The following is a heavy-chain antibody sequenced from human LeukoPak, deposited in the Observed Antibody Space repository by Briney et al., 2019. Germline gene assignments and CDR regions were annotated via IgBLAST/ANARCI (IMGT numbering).Heavy chain of an antibody. CDR1: GFTFSSYA. CDR3: AKDPVQLWSPLFDY. CDR2: ISGSGGST. V-gene: IGHV3-23*01. D-gene: IGHD5-18*01. Sequence: GGSLRLSCAASGFTFSSYAMSWVRQAPGKGLEWVSAISGSGGSTYYADSVKGRFTISRDNSKDTLYLQMNSLRAEDTAVYYCAKDPVQLWSPLFDYWGQGTLVTVSS. J-gene: IGHJ4*02.